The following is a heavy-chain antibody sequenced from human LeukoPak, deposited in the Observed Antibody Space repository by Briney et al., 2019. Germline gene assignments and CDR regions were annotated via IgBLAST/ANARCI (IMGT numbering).Heavy chain of an antibody. V-gene: IGHV3-23*01. CDR1: GFTFSSYG. J-gene: IGHJ4*02. CDR3: AKDLTNYYDSSGDFDY. D-gene: IGHD3-22*01. Sequence: GGSLRLSCAASGFTFSSYGMSWVRQAPGKGLEWVSAICGIGGSTYYADSVKGRFTISRDNSKNTLYLQMNSLRAEDTAVYYCAKDLTNYYDSSGDFDYWGQGTLVTVSS. CDR2: ICGIGGST.